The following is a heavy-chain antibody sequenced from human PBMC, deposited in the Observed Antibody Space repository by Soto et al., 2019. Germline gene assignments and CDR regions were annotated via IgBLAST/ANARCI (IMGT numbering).Heavy chain of an antibody. Sequence: SETLSLTCSVSGGYITSGCYYWTWIRPPPGKGLEWIGNTSHSGNTYYNPSLKSPLIISIDTSKNQFSPKVGSVTAAHTAVYYSASSSMYGMDVWGKGTTVT. CDR1: GGYITSGCYY. CDR3: ASSSMYGMDV. J-gene: IGHJ6*04. V-gene: IGHV4-30-4*01. CDR2: TSHSGNT.